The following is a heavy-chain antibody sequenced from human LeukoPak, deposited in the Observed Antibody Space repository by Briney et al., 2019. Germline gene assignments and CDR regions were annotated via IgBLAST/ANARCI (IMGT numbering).Heavy chain of an antibody. J-gene: IGHJ4*02. V-gene: IGHV3-21*01. CDR3: ARWGNVGPFVF. D-gene: IGHD3-16*01. CDR2: ISSSSSYI. CDR1: GFTFSSYS. Sequence: GGSLRLSCAASGFTFSSYSMNWVRQAPGKGLEWVSSISSSSSYIYYADSVKGRFTISRDNAKNSLYLQMNSLRAEDTAVYYCARWGNVGPFVFWGQGTLVTVSS.